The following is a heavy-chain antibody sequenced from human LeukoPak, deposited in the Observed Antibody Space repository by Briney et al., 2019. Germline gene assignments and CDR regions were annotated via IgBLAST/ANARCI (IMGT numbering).Heavy chain of an antibody. V-gene: IGHV1-46*01. CDR1: GYTFTSYD. CDR3: ARVGGDGYNYVDY. D-gene: IGHD5-24*01. Sequence: ASVKVSCKASGYTFTSYDINWVRQAPGQGLEWMGIINPSGGSTSYAQKFQGRVTMTRDTSTSTVYMELSSLRSEDTAVYYCARVGGDGYNYVDYWGQGTLVTVSS. CDR2: INPSGGST. J-gene: IGHJ4*02.